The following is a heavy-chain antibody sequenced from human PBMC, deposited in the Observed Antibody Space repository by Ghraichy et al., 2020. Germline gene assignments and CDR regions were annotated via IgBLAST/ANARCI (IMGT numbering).Heavy chain of an antibody. CDR2: ISSSGSYI. CDR1: GFTFSTYS. D-gene: IGHD3-22*01. J-gene: IGHJ4*02. Sequence: GGSLRLSCAASGFTFSTYSMNWVRQAPGKGLEWVSSISSSGSYIYYADSLKGRFTISRDNAKNSLYLQMNSLRAEDTAVYYCARAKIVAPGHEVFDYWGQGTPVSVSS. CDR3: ARAKIVAPGHEVFDY. V-gene: IGHV3-21*01.